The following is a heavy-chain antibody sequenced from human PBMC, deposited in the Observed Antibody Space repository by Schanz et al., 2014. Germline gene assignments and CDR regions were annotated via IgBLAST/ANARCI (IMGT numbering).Heavy chain of an antibody. CDR1: GGSISSGGYS. V-gene: IGHV4-30-4*07. Sequence: QVQLQQWGAGLLKPSETLSLTCAVSGGSISSGGYSWSWIRQPPGKGLEWIGYIFFRGSTYYNPSLKSRVTISIDTSKNQFSLRLTSVTAADTAVYYCYGMDVWGQGTTVTVSS. CDR2: IFFRGST. CDR3: YGMDV. J-gene: IGHJ6*02.